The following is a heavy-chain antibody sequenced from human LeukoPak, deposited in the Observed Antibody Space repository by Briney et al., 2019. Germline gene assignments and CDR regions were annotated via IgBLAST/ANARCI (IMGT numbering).Heavy chain of an antibody. CDR2: INHSGST. CDR3: ARGTGYCSGGSCPYSS. J-gene: IGHJ4*02. CDR1: GGSSSGYY. V-gene: IGHV4-34*01. D-gene: IGHD2-15*01. Sequence: PSETLSLTCAVYGGSSSGYYWSWIRQPPGKGLEWIGEINHSGSTNYNPSLKSRVTISVDTSKNQFSLKLSSVTAADTAVYYCARGTGYCSGGSCPYSSWGQGTLVTVSS.